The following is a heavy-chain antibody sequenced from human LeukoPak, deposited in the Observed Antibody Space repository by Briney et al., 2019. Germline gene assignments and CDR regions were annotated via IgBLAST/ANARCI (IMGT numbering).Heavy chain of an antibody. V-gene: IGHV3-74*01. D-gene: IGHD2-15*01. CDR1: GFTFSSYW. Sequence: GGSLRLSCAASGFTFSSYWMHWVRQVPGKGLVWVARINSDGSDTSYADSVKGRLTISRDNAKNTLYLQMNSLRAEDTAIYYCVGGYDPHYWGQGTLVTVSS. CDR3: VGGYDPHY. CDR2: INSDGSDT. J-gene: IGHJ4*02.